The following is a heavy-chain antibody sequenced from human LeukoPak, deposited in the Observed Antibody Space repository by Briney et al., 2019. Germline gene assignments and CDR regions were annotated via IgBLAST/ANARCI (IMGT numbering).Heavy chain of an antibody. J-gene: IGHJ2*01. V-gene: IGHV3-23*01. CDR2: ISGGGGTT. CDR1: GFTFSSYA. Sequence: GGSLRLSCAASGFTFSSYAMSWVRQAPGKGLEWVSAISGGGGTTYYADSVKGRFTISRDNSKNSLYLQVNSLRAEDTAVYYCAREDGAAVAGSWYFDLWGRGTLVTVSS. D-gene: IGHD6-19*01. CDR3: AREDGAAVAGSWYFDL.